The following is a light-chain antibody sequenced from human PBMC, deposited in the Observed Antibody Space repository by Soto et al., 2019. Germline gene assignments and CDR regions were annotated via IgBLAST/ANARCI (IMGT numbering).Light chain of an antibody. CDR1: QSVSKY. Sequence: EIVLTQSPATLSLSPGERVTLSCRTSQSVSKYFAWYQQKPGRAPRLHIYDASSRATGIPARFIGSGSGTDFTLTISSLEPEDFAIYYCQQRSNWPITFGQGTRLEIK. CDR3: QQRSNWPIT. J-gene: IGKJ5*01. V-gene: IGKV3-11*01. CDR2: DAS.